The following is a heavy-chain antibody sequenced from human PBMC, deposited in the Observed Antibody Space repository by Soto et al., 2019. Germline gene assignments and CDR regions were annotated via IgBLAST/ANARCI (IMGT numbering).Heavy chain of an antibody. D-gene: IGHD6-13*01. CDR2: ISSSSSTI. J-gene: IGHJ4*02. V-gene: IGHV3-48*02. CDR3: ARDAAAGLCFDY. Sequence: EVQLVESGGGLVQPGGSLRLSCAASGFTFSTYSMNWVRQAPGKGLEWVSYISSSSSTIYYADSVKGRFTISRDNAKNSLSLQRNSLRDEDTAVYYCARDAAAGLCFDYWGQGTLVTFSS. CDR1: GFTFSTYS.